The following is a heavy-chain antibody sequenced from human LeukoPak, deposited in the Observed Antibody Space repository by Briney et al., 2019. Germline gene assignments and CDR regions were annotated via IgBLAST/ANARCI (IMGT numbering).Heavy chain of an antibody. D-gene: IGHD6-13*01. CDR3: AKGSANSSSWYRDQYYFDY. CDR2: ISSSSSTI. CDR1: GFTFSSYS. V-gene: IGHV3-48*01. Sequence: GGSLRLSCAASGFTFSSYSMNWVRQAPGKGLEWVSYISSSSSTIYYADSVKGRFTISRDNSKNTLYLQMNSLRAEDTAVYYCAKGSANSSSWYRDQYYFDYWGQGTLVTVSS. J-gene: IGHJ4*02.